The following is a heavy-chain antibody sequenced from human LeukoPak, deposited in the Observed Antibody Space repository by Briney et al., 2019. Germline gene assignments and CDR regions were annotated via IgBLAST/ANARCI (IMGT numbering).Heavy chain of an antibody. CDR3: ARGRRRDWFDP. V-gene: IGHV4-38-2*02. J-gene: IGHJ5*02. Sequence: SETLSLTCTVSDYSISSGYYWGWIRQPPGKGLEWIGSIYHSGNAYYNPSLKGRVTTSVDTSKNQFSLKVSSVTAADTAVYYCARGRRRDWFDPWGQGTLVTVSS. CDR2: IYHSGNA. CDR1: DYSISSGYY.